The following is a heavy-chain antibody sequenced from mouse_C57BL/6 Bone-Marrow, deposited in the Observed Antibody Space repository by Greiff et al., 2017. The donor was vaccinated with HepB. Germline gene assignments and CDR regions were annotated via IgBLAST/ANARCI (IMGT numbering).Heavy chain of an antibody. D-gene: IGHD2-1*01. CDR1: GYAFSSSW. V-gene: IGHV1-82*01. CDR3: AVYGNYDY. CDR2: IYPGDGDT. J-gene: IGHJ2*01. Sequence: VHLVESGPELVKPGASVKISCKASGYAFSSSWMNWVKQRPGKGLEWIGRIYPGDGDTNYNGKFKGKATLTVDKSSSTAYMQLSSLASGASAVYVCAVYGNYDYWDQGTTLTVSS.